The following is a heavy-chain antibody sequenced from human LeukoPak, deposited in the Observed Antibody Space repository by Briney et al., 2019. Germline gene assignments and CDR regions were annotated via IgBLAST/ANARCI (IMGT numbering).Heavy chain of an antibody. CDR2: ISFDGSIK. CDR1: GFTFSSYG. Sequence: GGSLRLSCAASGFTFSSYGIHWVRQAPGKGLEWVAVISFDGSIKYYADSVKGRFTISRDNSKNTLFLQMNSLRVEDTAVYYCARDRAGAFNIWGQGTMVTVSS. D-gene: IGHD3-10*01. CDR3: ARDRAGAFNI. V-gene: IGHV3-30*19. J-gene: IGHJ3*02.